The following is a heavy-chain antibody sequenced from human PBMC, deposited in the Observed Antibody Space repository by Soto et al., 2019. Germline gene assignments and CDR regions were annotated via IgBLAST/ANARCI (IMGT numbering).Heavy chain of an antibody. CDR1: GGSVSSYH. CDR3: AREFFWRSSSSPTYYYYLDV. J-gene: IGHJ6*03. CDR2: IYYNGST. Sequence: VQLQESGEGLLKPSETLSLTCTVSGGSVSSYHWTWIRQSPGKGLEWIGYIYYNGSTDSNPSLKSRLTVSVSTSKRQFSLRLTSVTAADTAVYYCAREFFWRSSSSPTYYYYLDVWGKGTTVTVSS. V-gene: IGHV4-59*02. D-gene: IGHD6-6*01.